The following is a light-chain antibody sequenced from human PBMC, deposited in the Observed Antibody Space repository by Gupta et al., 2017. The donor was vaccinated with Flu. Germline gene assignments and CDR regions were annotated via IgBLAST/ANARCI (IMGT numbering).Light chain of an antibody. CDR3: MTWHSGTLV. CDR2: YKSDSDN. Sequence: QAVLPQPSSLSTSPGGSASLTCTLRSGLNVGTYRIYWYQQKAGSPPQSLLRYKSDSDNQRGSGVPSRFSGSKDDSATAVILLISGVLADDEDYYHSMTWHSGTLVFGGGTKLTVL. V-gene: IGLV5-45*02. CDR1: SGLNVGTYR. J-gene: IGLJ2*01.